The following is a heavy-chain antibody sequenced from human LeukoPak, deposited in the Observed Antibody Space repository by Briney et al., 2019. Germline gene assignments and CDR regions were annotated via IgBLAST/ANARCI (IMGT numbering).Heavy chain of an antibody. CDR1: GFTFSSYA. D-gene: IGHD5-12*01. CDR2: ISYDGSNK. Sequence: PGGSLRLSCAASGFTFSSYAMHWVRQAPGKELEWVAVISYDGSNKYYADSVKGRFTISRDNSKNTLYLQMNSLRAEDTAVYYCARFSGAAFDYWGQGTLVTVSS. J-gene: IGHJ4*02. V-gene: IGHV3-30*04. CDR3: ARFSGAAFDY.